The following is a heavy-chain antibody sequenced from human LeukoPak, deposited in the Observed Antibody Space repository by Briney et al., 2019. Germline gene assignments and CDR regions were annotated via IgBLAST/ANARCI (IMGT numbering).Heavy chain of an antibody. V-gene: IGHV4-39*01. Sequence: SETLSLSCTVSGGSIRSSNNNWGWIRQPPGKGLEWIGSIYYSGTTYYNPSLKSRVTISVDTSKNQFSLKLSSVTAADTAVYYCAIPGRGSLRDYWGQRTLVTVSS. CDR3: AIPGRGSLRDY. CDR2: IYYSGTT. J-gene: IGHJ4*02. D-gene: IGHD6-13*01. CDR1: GGSIRSSNNN.